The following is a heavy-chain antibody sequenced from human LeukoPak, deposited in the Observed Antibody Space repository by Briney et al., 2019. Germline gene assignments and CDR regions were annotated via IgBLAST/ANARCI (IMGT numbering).Heavy chain of an antibody. D-gene: IGHD6-19*01. CDR3: AKGQQWLVRYYFDY. CDR2: ISGSGGST. CDR1: GFTFSSYG. V-gene: IGHV3-23*01. J-gene: IGHJ4*02. Sequence: GRSLRLSCAASGFTFSSYGMHWVRQAPGKGLEWVSAISGSGGSTYYADSVKGRFTISRDNSKNTLYLQMNSLRAEDTAVYYCAKGQQWLVRYYFDYWGQGTLVTVSS.